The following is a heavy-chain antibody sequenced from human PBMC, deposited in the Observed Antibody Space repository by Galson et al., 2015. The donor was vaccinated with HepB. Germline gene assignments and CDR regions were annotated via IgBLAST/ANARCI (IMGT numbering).Heavy chain of an antibody. Sequence: SLRLSCAASGFTFPNSWMTWVRQAPGRGLEWVANMKQDGSEKYYVDSVKGRFTISRDNAKNSLYLQMNSLRAEDTAVYYCAKNSRDLDYWGQGTLVTVSS. CDR1: GFTFPNSW. D-gene: IGHD6-19*01. V-gene: IGHV3-7*03. J-gene: IGHJ4*02. CDR2: MKQDGSEK. CDR3: AKNSRDLDY.